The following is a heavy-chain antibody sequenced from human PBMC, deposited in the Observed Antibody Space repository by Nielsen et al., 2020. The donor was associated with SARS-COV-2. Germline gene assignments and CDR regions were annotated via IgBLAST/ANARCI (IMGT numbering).Heavy chain of an antibody. CDR2: ISSSSSYI. D-gene: IGHD3-3*01. CDR1: GFTFSSYS. CDR3: ARGGEEPYYNFWSGYYRGYYYYGMDV. V-gene: IGHV3-21*01. Sequence: GESLKISCAASGFTFSSYSMNWVRQAPGKGLEWVSSISSSSSYIYYADSVKGRFTISRDNAKNSLYLQMNSLRAEDTAVYYCARGGEEPYYNFWSGYYRGYYYYGMDVWGQGTTVTVSS. J-gene: IGHJ6*02.